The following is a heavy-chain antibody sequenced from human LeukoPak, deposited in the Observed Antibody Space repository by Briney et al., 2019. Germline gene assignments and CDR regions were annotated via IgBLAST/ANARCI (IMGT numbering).Heavy chain of an antibody. V-gene: IGHV1-2*02. CDR3: ARTELDLYYFDY. Sequence: ASVKVSCKAPGYTFTGHYMHWVRQAPGQGLEWMGWINPNSGGTNYAQKFQGRVTMTRDTSISTAYMELSRLRSDDTAVYYCARTELDLYYFDYWGQGTLVTVSS. CDR1: GYTFTGHY. D-gene: IGHD1-7*01. J-gene: IGHJ4*02. CDR2: INPNSGGT.